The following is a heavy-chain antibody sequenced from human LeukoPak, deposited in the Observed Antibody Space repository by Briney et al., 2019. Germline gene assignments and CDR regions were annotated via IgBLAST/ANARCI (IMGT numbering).Heavy chain of an antibody. J-gene: IGHJ4*02. D-gene: IGHD3-22*01. CDR2: ISSNGGST. V-gene: IGHV3-64*01. Sequence: PGGSLRLSCAASGFTFSSYGMSWVRQAPGKGLEYVSAISSNGGSTYYANSVKGRFTISRDNSKNTLYLQMGSLRAEDMAVYYCARWSSSGSDYWGQGTLVTVSS. CDR1: GFTFSSYG. CDR3: ARWSSSGSDY.